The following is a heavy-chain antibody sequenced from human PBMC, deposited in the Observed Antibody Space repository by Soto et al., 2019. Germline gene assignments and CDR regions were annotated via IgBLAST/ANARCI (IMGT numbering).Heavy chain of an antibody. CDR1: GGSISSSSYY. CDR3: ARLTRSWHQLAGNFDY. CDR2: IYYSGST. Sequence: SETLSLTCTVSGGSISSSSYYWGWIRQPPGKGLEWIGSIYYSGSTYYNPSLKSRVTISVDTSKNQFSLKLSSVTAADTAVYYCARLTRSWHQLAGNFDYWGQGTLVTVSS. J-gene: IGHJ4*02. D-gene: IGHD6-13*01. V-gene: IGHV4-39*01.